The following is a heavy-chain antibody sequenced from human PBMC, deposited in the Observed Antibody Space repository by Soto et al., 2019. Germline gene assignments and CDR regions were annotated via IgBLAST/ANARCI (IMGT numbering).Heavy chain of an antibody. CDR3: TRYMRADV. CDR2: ISDGGAT. CDR1: GLTLSRYI. D-gene: IGHD5-12*01. Sequence: EEQLLESGGGLVQPGGSLRLSCAASGLTLSRYILNWVRQAPGKGLEWVSGISDGGATYYADSVRGRFTIFRDNSKNTLYLLMSSLSADDTAVYYCTRYMRADVWGQWTTVTVSS. V-gene: IGHV3-23*01. J-gene: IGHJ6*02.